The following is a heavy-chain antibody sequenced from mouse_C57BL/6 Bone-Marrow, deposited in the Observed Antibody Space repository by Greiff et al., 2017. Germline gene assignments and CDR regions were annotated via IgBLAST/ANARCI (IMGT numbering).Heavy chain of an antibody. CDR3: PCGIYAMDY. CDR2: IHPNSGST. D-gene: IGHD1-1*01. CDR1: GYTFTSYW. Sequence: QVQLQQPGAELVKPGASVKLSCKASGYTFTSYWMHWVTQRPGQGLEWIGMIHPNSGSTNYNQKFNSKATLPVAKSSSTASMQLSSLTSEDSAVYYCPCGIYAMDYWGQGTSVTVSS. J-gene: IGHJ4*01. V-gene: IGHV1-64*01.